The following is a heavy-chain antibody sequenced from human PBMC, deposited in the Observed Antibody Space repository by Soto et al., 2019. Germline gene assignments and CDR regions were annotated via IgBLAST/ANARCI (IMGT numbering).Heavy chain of an antibody. CDR3: ATCAKHYYDSRNTGAFDI. V-gene: IGHV3-23*01. CDR1: GFTFTTYD. CDR2: MAGSGGGI. D-gene: IGHD3-22*01. Sequence: AGSLRLSCAASGFTFTTYDVSWVRQAPGKGLEWVSGMAGSGGGIYFAESLKDRFTISRETSKNTLYLQINSLRAEDAAVYYCATCAKHYYDSRNTGAFDIWGQGTMVTVSS. J-gene: IGHJ3*02.